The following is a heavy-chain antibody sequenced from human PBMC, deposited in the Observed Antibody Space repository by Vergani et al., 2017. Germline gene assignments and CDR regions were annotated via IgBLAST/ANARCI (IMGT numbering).Heavy chain of an antibody. V-gene: IGHV4-4*07. CDR1: GGSISSYY. D-gene: IGHD3-10*01. Sequence: QVQLQESGPGLVKPSETLSLTCTVSGGSISSYYWSWIRQPAGKGLEWIGRIYTSGGTNYNPPLKRRVTMSVDTSKNQFSLKRSSVTAADTAVYYCARDRRYYGSGSYYNPNYYYYYGMDVWGQGTTVTVSS. CDR2: IYTSGGT. J-gene: IGHJ6*02. CDR3: ARDRRYYGSGSYYNPNYYYYYGMDV.